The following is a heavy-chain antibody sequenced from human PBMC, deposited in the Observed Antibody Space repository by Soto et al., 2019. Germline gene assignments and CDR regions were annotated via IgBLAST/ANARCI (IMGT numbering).Heavy chain of an antibody. CDR1: GYTFTSYG. J-gene: IGHJ6*02. CDR3: AKAGDIVVVPAAIPVLEPGGMDV. D-gene: IGHD2-2*02. Sequence: EASVKVSCKASGYTFTSYGISWVRQAPGQGLEWMGWISAYNGNTNYAQKLQGRVTMTTDTSTSTAYMELRSLRSDDTAVYYCAKAGDIVVVPAAIPVLEPGGMDVWGQGTTVTVSS. V-gene: IGHV1-18*01. CDR2: ISAYNGNT.